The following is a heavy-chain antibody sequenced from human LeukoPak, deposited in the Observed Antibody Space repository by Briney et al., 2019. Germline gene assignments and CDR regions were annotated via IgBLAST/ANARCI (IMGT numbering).Heavy chain of an antibody. CDR3: ARDYSSSSGGFDY. D-gene: IGHD6-6*01. V-gene: IGHV1-69*13. CDR1: GGTFSSYA. J-gene: IGHJ4*02. CDR2: IIPIFGTA. Sequence: SVKVSCKASGGTFSSYAISWVRQAPGQGLEWMGGIIPIFGTANYAQKFQGRVTITADESTSTAYMELSSLRSEDTAVYYCARDYSSSSGGFDYWGQGTLVTVSS.